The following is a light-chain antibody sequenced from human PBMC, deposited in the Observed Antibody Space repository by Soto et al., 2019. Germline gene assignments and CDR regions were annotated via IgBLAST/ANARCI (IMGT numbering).Light chain of an antibody. J-gene: IGLJ1*01. CDR1: SGDVGVYNY. Sequence: QSVLAQPRSVSGSPGQSVTISCTGTSGDVGVYNYVSWYQQHPGKAPKLMIYDVTKRPSGVPDRFSGSKSANTASLTISGLQAEDEADYYCCSYAGSYTFVFXTGTKLTVL. CDR3: CSYAGSYTFV. V-gene: IGLV2-11*01. CDR2: DVT.